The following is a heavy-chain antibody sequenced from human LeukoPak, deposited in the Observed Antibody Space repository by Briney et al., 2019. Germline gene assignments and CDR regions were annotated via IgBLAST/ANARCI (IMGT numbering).Heavy chain of an antibody. CDR3: AGVRGYYDGSRYYVEYFQD. Sequence: PGGSLRLSCAASGFTFSYYWMSWVRQAPGKGLEWVAIINQDGSEKYYVDSVKGRFTISRDNSKNTLYLQMNSLRAEDTAVYYCAGVRGYYDGSRYYVEYFQDWGQGTLVTVSS. CDR2: INQDGSEK. V-gene: IGHV3-7*03. D-gene: IGHD3-22*01. J-gene: IGHJ1*01. CDR1: GFTFSYYW.